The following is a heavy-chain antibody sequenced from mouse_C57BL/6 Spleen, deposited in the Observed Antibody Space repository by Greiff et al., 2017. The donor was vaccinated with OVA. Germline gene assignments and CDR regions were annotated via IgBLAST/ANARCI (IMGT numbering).Heavy chain of an antibody. CDR3: TRYDYVAMDY. Sequence: QVQLKQSGAELVRPGASVTLSCKASGYTFTDYEMHWVKQTPVHGLEWIGAIDPETGGTAYNQKFKGKAILTADKSSSTAYMELRSLTSEDSAVYYCTRYDYVAMDYWGQGTSVTVSS. CDR1: GYTFTDYE. CDR2: IDPETGGT. J-gene: IGHJ4*01. D-gene: IGHD2-4*01. V-gene: IGHV1-15*01.